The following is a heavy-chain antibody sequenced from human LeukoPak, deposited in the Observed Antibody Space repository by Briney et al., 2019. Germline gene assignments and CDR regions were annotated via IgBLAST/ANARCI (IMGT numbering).Heavy chain of an antibody. D-gene: IGHD1-26*01. CDR2: FSGSGGST. V-gene: IGHV3-23*01. J-gene: IGHJ4*02. CDR1: GFTFSSYA. CDR3: AKTGSSRFDY. Sequence: QPGGSLRLSCAASGFTFSSYAMSWVRQAPGKGLEWVSAFSGSGGSTYYADSVKGRFTISRDKSKNTLFLQMNSLRAEDTAVYYCAKTGSSRFDYWGQGTLVTVSS.